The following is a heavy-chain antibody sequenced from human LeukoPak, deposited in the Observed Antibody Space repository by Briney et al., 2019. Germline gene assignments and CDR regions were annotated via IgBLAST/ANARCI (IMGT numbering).Heavy chain of an antibody. Sequence: ASVKVSCKASGGTFSSYAINWVRQATGQGLEWMGWMNPNSGNTGYAQKFQGRVTMTRNTSISTAYMELSSLRSEDTAVYYCARGGSRRSSGPFDPWGQGTLVTVSS. J-gene: IGHJ5*02. CDR1: GGTFSSYA. CDR2: MNPNSGNT. D-gene: IGHD6-19*01. CDR3: ARGGSRRSSGPFDP. V-gene: IGHV1-8*02.